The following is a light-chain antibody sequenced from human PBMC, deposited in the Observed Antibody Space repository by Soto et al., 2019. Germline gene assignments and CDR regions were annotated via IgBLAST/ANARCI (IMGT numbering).Light chain of an antibody. CDR2: GAS. CDR3: QQSGSSLWT. V-gene: IGKV3-20*01. Sequence: EIVLTQSPGTPSLSPGERATLSCRASQSVSSSYLAWYQQKPGQAPRLLIYGASSRATGIQDRFSDSGSGTDFTLNISRLEPEDFAVYYCQQSGSSLWTFGQGTKVEIK. CDR1: QSVSSSY. J-gene: IGKJ1*01.